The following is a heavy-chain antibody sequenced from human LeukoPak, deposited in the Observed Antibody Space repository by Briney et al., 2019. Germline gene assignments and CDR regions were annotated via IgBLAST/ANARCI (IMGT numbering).Heavy chain of an antibody. Sequence: ASVKVSCKVSGYTLTELSMHWVRQAPGKGLEWMGGFDPEDGETIYAQKFQGRVTMTEDTSTDTAYVELSSLRSEDTAVYYCAAFIVVVPAAPTSGDWFDPWGQGTLVTVSS. V-gene: IGHV1-24*01. J-gene: IGHJ5*02. CDR2: FDPEDGET. D-gene: IGHD2-2*01. CDR1: GYTLTELS. CDR3: AAFIVVVPAAPTSGDWFDP.